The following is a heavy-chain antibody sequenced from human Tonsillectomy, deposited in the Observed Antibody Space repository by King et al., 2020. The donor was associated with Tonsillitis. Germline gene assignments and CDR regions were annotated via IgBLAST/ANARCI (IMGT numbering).Heavy chain of an antibody. CDR1: GYSFVIYW. CDR3: ARRLRYTIYAYDS. D-gene: IGHD3-16*01. CDR2: IYPGDSDT. Sequence: QLVQSGAEVKKPGESLKISCRASGYSFVIYWIGWVRQMPGKGLEWMGIIYPGDSDTRYSPSFQGQVTISADKSIGTAYLQWSSLKASATAIYYCARRLRYTIYAYDSWGQGTLVTVSS. J-gene: IGHJ4*02. V-gene: IGHV5-51*01.